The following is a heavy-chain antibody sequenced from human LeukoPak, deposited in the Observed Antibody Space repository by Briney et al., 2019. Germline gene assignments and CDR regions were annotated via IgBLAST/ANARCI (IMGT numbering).Heavy chain of an antibody. D-gene: IGHD6-19*01. J-gene: IGHJ4*02. CDR1: GGTFSSYA. CDR2: IIPIFGTA. CDR3: ARDSNAAYSSGWYPGY. Sequence: GASVKVSCKASGGTFSSYAISWVRQAPGQGLEWMGRIIPIFGTANYAQKFQGRVTITTDESTSTAYMELRSLRSDDTAIYYCARDSNAAYSSGWYPGYWGQGTLVTVSS. V-gene: IGHV1-69*05.